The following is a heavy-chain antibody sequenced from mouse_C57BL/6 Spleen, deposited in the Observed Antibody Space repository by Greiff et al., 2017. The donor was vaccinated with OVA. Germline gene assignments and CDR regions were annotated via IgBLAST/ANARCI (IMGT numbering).Heavy chain of an antibody. V-gene: IGHV1-4*01. CDR3: ARGTTAFDY. CDR1: GYTFTSYT. CDR2: INPSSGYT. J-gene: IGHJ2*01. D-gene: IGHD1-2*01. Sequence: VKLVESGAELARPGASVKMSCKASGYTFTSYTMHWVKQRPGQGLEWIGYINPSSGYTKYNQKFKDKATLTADKSSSTAYMQLSSLTSEDSAVYYCARGTTAFDYWGQGTTLTVSS.